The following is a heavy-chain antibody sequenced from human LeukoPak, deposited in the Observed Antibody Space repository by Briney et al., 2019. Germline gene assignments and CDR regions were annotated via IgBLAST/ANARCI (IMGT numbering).Heavy chain of an antibody. CDR2: FDPEDGET. D-gene: IGHD6-19*01. V-gene: IGHV1-24*01. CDR1: GYTLTELS. CDR3: AWSSGWALNDAFDI. J-gene: IGHJ3*02. Sequence: ASVKVSCKVSGYTLTELSMHWVRQAPGKGLEWMGGFDPEDGETIYAQKFQGRVTMTEDTSTDTAYMELSSLRSEDTAVYYCAWSSGWALNDAFDIWGQGTTVTVSS.